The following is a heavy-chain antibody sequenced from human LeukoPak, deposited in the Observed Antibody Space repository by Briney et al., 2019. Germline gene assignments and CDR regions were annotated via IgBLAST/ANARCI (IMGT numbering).Heavy chain of an antibody. J-gene: IGHJ4*02. CDR1: GFTFSSYW. CDR2: INSDGSST. V-gene: IGHV3-74*01. CDR3: ARGIGTYYYDSGIDY. D-gene: IGHD3-22*01. Sequence: GGSLRLSCVAPGFTFSSYWVHWVRQVPGKGLVWVSRINSDGSSTSYADSVKGRFTISRDNAKNTLYLQMNSLRAEDTAVYYCARGIGTYYYDSGIDYWGQGTLVTVSS.